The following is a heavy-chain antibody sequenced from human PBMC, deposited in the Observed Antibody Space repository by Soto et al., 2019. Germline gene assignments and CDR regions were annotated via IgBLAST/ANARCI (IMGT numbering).Heavy chain of an antibody. CDR3: ATGDTAMGIDY. J-gene: IGHJ4*02. CDR2: IYYSGST. V-gene: IGHV4-31*03. Sequence: SETLSLTCTVSGGSISSGGYYWIWIRQHPGKGLEWIGYIYYSGSTYYNPSLKSRVTISGDTSQNQFSLKLSSVTAADTAVYFSATGDTAMGIDYWGQGTLVTVSS. D-gene: IGHD5-18*01. CDR1: GGSISSGGYY.